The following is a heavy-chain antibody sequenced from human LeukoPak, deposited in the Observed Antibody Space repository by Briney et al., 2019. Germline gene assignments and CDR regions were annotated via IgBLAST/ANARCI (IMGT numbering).Heavy chain of an antibody. V-gene: IGHV3-30-3*01. J-gene: IGHJ6*03. D-gene: IGHD2-21*01. CDR1: GFTFSSYA. CDR2: ISYDGSNK. CDR3: ARGGVVVVHYYMDV. Sequence: GGSLRLSCAASGFTFSSYAMHWVRQAPGKGLEWVAVISYDGSNKYYADSVKGRFTISRDNSKNTPYLQMNSLRAEDTAVYYCARGGVVVVHYYMDVWGKGTTVTVSS.